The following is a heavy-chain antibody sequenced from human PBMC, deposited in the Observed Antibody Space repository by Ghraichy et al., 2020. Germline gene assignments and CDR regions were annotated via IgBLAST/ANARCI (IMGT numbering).Heavy chain of an antibody. Sequence: SETLSLTCSVSGASTTTSFVYWVWLRQPVGQGLDWIGSAYNSASTYPNPTLRSRVTISAAATQMPLSLTPKSATAAATADYSCARNGTSGPFDYWGRGAL. CDR3: ARNGTSGPFDY. V-gene: IGHV4-39*01. D-gene: IGHD2/OR15-2a*01. CDR2: AYNSAST. CDR1: GASTTTSFVY. J-gene: IGHJ4*02.